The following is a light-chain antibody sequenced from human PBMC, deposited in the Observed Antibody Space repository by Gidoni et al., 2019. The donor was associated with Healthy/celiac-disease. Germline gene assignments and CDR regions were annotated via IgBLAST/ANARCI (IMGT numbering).Light chain of an antibody. CDR2: DAS. V-gene: IGKV3D-20*01. CDR3: QQYGSSPPIT. J-gene: IGKJ5*01. Sequence: ELVLTQSPATLSLSPGERATLSCGSSQSGSSSYLAWYQQIPGLAPRLLIYDASSRATGIPDRFSVSGSGTDFTLTISILEPEDFALYYCQQYGSSPPITFGQGTRLEIK. CDR1: QSGSSSY.